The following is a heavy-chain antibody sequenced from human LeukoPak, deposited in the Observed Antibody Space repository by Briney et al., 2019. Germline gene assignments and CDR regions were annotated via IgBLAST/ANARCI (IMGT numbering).Heavy chain of an antibody. J-gene: IGHJ4*02. CDR3: ARQPDTSGFPNY. Sequence: GESLKISCKGSGYSFTSYWIAWVRQMPGKGLEWMAIIYPGDSDTRYSPPFQGQVTISADKSISTAYLQWRTLKASDTAMYYCARQPDTSGFPNYWGQGTLVTVSS. D-gene: IGHD3-22*01. CDR1: GYSFTSYW. V-gene: IGHV5-51*01. CDR2: IYPGDSDT.